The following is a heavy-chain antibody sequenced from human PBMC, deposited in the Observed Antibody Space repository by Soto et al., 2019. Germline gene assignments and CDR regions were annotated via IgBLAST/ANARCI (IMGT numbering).Heavy chain of an antibody. D-gene: IGHD6-19*01. V-gene: IGHV3-23*01. CDR1: RFTFNSYA. CDR2: ISGDGGTI. J-gene: IGHJ4*02. CDR3: AKAGFSSGHSDY. Sequence: EVQLLESGGGLVQPGGSLRLSCSGSRFTFNSYAMSWVRQAPGKGLEWVSTISGDGGTINYADSVKGRFTISRDNSRNMVYLQMISLRTEDTATYHCAKAGFSSGHSDYWGQGTLVTVSS.